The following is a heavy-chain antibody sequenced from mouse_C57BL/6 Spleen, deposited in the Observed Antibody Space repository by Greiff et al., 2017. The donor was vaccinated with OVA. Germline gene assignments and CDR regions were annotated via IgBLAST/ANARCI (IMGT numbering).Heavy chain of an antibody. CDR1: GYTFTDYE. CDR3: TRERDYDGYFDV. V-gene: IGHV1-15*01. CDR2: IDPETGGT. D-gene: IGHD2-4*01. Sequence: QVQLQQSGAELVRPGASVTLSCKASGYTFTDYEMHWVKQTPVHGLEWIGAIDPETGGTAYNQKFKGKAILTADKSSSTAYMELRSLTSEDSAVYYCTRERDYDGYFDVWGTGTTVTVSS. J-gene: IGHJ1*03.